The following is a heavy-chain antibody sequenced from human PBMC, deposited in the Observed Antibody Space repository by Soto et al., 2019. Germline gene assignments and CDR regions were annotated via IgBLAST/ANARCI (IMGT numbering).Heavy chain of an antibody. D-gene: IGHD2-15*01. J-gene: IGHJ4*02. CDR1: GDSISSYY. Sequence: QAQLQESGPRLVKPSETLSLTCTVSGDSISSYYWTWIRQPPGKGLEYIGYIYYSGRTYYNPSLKSRVTISVDTSKNQFSLKLSSVTAADTAVYYCARGHLGITTTGTWYDFDYWGQGTLVTVSS. V-gene: IGHV4-59*01. CDR2: IYYSGRT. CDR3: ARGHLGITTTGTWYDFDY.